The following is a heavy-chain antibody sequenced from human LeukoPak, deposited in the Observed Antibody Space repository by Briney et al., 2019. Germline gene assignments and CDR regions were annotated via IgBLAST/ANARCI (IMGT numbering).Heavy chain of an antibody. CDR3: ARDVGPY. Sequence: PGGSLRLSCAASGFTFSGYAMHWVRQAPGKGLENVSAISTTGGRTYYVNSVRGRFTISRDNSKNTLYLQMGSLRTEDTAVYYCARDVGPYWGQGTLVTVSS. D-gene: IGHD2-15*01. CDR2: ISTTGGRT. CDR1: GFTFSGYA. J-gene: IGHJ4*02. V-gene: IGHV3-64*01.